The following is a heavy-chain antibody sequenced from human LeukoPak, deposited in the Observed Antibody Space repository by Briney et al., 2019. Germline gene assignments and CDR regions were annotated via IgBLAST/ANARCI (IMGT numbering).Heavy chain of an antibody. V-gene: IGHV4-38-2*02. D-gene: IGHD3-10*01. CDR2: IYHSGST. CDR3: AGGVRGNFFDP. CDR1: GYSISSAHY. J-gene: IGHJ5*02. Sequence: SETLSLTCTVSGYSISSAHYWGWIRQPPGKGLEWIGSIYHSGSTYYNPSLKSRVTISVDTSKNQFSLKLSSVTAADTAVYYCAGGVRGNFFDPWGQGTLVTVSS.